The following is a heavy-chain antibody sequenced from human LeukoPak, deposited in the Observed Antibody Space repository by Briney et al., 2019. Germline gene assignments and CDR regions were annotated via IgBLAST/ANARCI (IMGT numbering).Heavy chain of an antibody. CDR2: ISSSGSSI. V-gene: IGHV3-48*02. J-gene: IGHJ4*02. Sequence: GGSLRLSCADSGFTFSSYSMNWVRQAPGKGLEWVSYISSSGSSIYYADSVKGRFTISRDNAKDSLYLQMISLRDEDTAVYYCARGAYYYEDWGQGTLVTVSS. CDR1: GFTFSSYS. CDR3: ARGAYYYED. D-gene: IGHD3-22*01.